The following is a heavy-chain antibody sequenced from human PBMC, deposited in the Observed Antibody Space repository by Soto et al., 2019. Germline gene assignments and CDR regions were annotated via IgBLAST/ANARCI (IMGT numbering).Heavy chain of an antibody. CDR2: ISAYNGNT. Sequence: ASVKVSCKASGYTFTSYGISCVRQAPGQGLEWMGWISAYNGNTNYAQKLQGRVTMTTDTSTSTAYMELRSLRSDDTAVYYCARDSGPMVRGVIIIGPGGMDVWGQGTTVTVSS. V-gene: IGHV1-18*04. D-gene: IGHD3-10*01. J-gene: IGHJ6*02. CDR1: GYTFTSYG. CDR3: ARDSGPMVRGVIIIGPGGMDV.